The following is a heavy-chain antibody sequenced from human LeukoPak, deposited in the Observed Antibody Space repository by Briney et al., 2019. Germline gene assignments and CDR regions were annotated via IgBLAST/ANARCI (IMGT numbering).Heavy chain of an antibody. V-gene: IGHV1-69*04. CDR3: ARDPPTSYYDFWSGYYSDAFDI. Sequence: SSVKVSCKASGGTFSSYAISWVRQAPGQGLEWMGRIIPIFGIANYAQKFQGRVTITADKSTSTAYIELSSLRSEDTAVYYCARDPPTSYYDFWSGYYSDAFDIWGQGTMVTVSS. D-gene: IGHD3-3*01. CDR1: GGTFSSYA. CDR2: IIPIFGIA. J-gene: IGHJ3*02.